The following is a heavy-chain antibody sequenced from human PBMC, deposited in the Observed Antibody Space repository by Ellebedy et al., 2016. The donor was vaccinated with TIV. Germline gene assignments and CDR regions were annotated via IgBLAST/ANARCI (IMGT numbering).Heavy chain of an antibody. Sequence: AASVQVSCKASAGTFSTYAVSWVRQPPGQGLEWMGGIIPVFGRTDYAQKFQGRVTFTADESTSTVYMDLSSVRSEDTAVDYCARGKQVPSHYYYGMDVWGPGTTVTVSS. CDR2: IIPVFGRT. V-gene: IGHV1-69*13. D-gene: IGHD7-27*01. J-gene: IGHJ6*02. CDR1: AGTFSTYA. CDR3: ARGKQVPSHYYYGMDV.